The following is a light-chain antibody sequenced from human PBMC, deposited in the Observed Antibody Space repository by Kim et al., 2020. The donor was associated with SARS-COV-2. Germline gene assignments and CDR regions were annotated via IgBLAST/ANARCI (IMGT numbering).Light chain of an antibody. CDR3: QQYHSSPWT. CDR1: QRVSSSY. CDR2: GAF. J-gene: IGKJ1*01. V-gene: IGKV3-20*01. Sequence: PGDRATLSCRASQRVSSSYFAWYQQRPGQPPRLLIYGAFNRANGIPDRFSGSGSGTDFTLTISRLEPEDFAVYYCQQYHSSPWTFGEGTQVDIK.